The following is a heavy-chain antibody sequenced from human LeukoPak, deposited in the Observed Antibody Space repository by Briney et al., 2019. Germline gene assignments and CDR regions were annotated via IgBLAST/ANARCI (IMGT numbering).Heavy chain of an antibody. D-gene: IGHD6-13*01. V-gene: IGHV3-21*01. J-gene: IGHJ3*02. Sequence: GGSLRLSCAASGFTFSDYAMHWVRQAPGKGLEWVSSISSSSSYIYYADSVKGRFTISRDNAKNSLYLQMNSLRAEDTAVYYCARDSQAAGYAFDIWGQGTMVTVSS. CDR2: ISSSSSYI. CDR3: ARDSQAAGYAFDI. CDR1: GFTFSDYA.